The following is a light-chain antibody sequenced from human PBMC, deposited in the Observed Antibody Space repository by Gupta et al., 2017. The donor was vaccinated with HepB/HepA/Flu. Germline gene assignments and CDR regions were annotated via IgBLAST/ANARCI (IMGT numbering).Light chain of an antibody. J-gene: IGLJ1*01. CDR1: SSDVGRYNY. Sequence: QSALTQPRSVSGSPGQSVTISCTGTSSDVGRYNYVSWYQQHPGTAPKLMISDVSKRPSGVPDRFSGSKSGSTAYLTISGLQAEDEADYYCCSYAGSYTEVFGTGTRVTVL. CDR2: DVS. CDR3: CSYAGSYTEV. V-gene: IGLV2-11*01.